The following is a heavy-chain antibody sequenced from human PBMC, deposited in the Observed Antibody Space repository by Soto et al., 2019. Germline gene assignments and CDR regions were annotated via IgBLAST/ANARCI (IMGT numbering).Heavy chain of an antibody. Sequence: GGSLRLSCAASGFTFSSYAMSWVRQAPGKGLEWVSAISGSGGSTYYADSVKGRFTISRDNSKNTLYLQMNSLRAEDTAVYFTGYSSSWQYPWAFDIWGQGTMVTVSS. J-gene: IGHJ3*02. CDR1: GFTFSSYA. CDR3: GYSSSWQYPWAFDI. V-gene: IGHV3-23*01. CDR2: ISGSGGST. D-gene: IGHD6-13*01.